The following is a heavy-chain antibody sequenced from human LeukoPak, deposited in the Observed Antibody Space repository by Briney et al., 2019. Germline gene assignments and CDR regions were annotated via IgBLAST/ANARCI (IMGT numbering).Heavy chain of an antibody. CDR3: ARDGV. CDR2: INSAGSSA. CDR1: GFTFSSYW. Sequence: SGGSLRLSCAASGFTFSSYWMHWVRHDPGKGLVWVARINSAGSSASYGASVQGRFTISRDNAMNTVYLQMNSLRADDTAVYYCARDGVWGQGTTVTVSS. V-gene: IGHV3-74*01. J-gene: IGHJ6*02.